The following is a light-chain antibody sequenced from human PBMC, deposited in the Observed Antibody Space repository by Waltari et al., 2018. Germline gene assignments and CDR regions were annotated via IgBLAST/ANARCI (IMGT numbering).Light chain of an antibody. Sequence: QSKLTQPPSVSGAPGQTVTISCTGAYSNIGSRDVNWYLQLPGTAPRGLIYRSDIRNSGVPDRFSGSKSGTSASLAISGLQAEDEADYYCQSYDISLNGYVFGTGTRVTVL. CDR1: YSNIGSRD. CDR3: QSYDISLNGYV. J-gene: IGLJ1*01. CDR2: RSD. V-gene: IGLV1-40*01.